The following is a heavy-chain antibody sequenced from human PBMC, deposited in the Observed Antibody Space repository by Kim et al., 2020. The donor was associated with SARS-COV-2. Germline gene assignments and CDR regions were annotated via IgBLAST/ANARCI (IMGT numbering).Heavy chain of an antibody. CDR1: GFTFSNAW. CDR2: IKSKTDGGTT. J-gene: IGHJ6*02. V-gene: IGHV3-15*01. CDR3: TTAPLLYSSSWSRGYYYGMDV. D-gene: IGHD6-13*01. Sequence: GGSLRLSCAASGFTFSNAWMSWVRQAPGKGLEWVGRIKSKTDGGTTDYAAPVKGRFTISRDDSKNTLYLQMNSLKTEDTAVYYCTTAPLLYSSSWSRGYYYGMDVWGQGTTVTVSS.